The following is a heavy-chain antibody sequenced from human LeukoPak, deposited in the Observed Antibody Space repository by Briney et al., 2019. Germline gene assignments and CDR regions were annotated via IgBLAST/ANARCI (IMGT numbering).Heavy chain of an antibody. Sequence: ASVKVSCKASGYTFTSYGISWVRQAPGQELEWMGWISAYNGNTNYAQKLQGRVTMTTDTSTSTAYMELRSLRSDDTAVYYCARDRSPGYCSSTSCYDAFDIWGQGTMVTVSS. CDR3: ARDRSPGYCSSTSCYDAFDI. D-gene: IGHD2-2*01. V-gene: IGHV1-18*01. J-gene: IGHJ3*02. CDR2: ISAYNGNT. CDR1: GYTFTSYG.